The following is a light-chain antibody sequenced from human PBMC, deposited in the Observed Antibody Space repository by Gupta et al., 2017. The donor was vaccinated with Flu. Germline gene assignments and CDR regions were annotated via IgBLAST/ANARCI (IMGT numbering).Light chain of an antibody. J-gene: IGKJ2*01. V-gene: IGKV3-11*01. CDR1: QSVGTY. CDR2: DAS. Sequence: EIVLTQSPATLSLSPGERATLSCRASQSVGTYLAWYKQKPVQTPRLLIYDASNRDTGIPARFSGSGYGTDFTLTISSREPEDFAVYYCQKRSNWPPYTFGQGTMLEI. CDR3: QKRSNWPPYT.